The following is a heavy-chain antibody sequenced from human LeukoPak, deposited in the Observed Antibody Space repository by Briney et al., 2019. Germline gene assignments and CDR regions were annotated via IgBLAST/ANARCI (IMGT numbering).Heavy chain of an antibody. Sequence: GRSLRLSCAASGFTFSSYGMHWVRQAPGKGLEWVAVIWYDGSNKYYADSVKGRFTISRDNSKNTLYLQMNSLRAEDTAVYYCARGPYYDGGYFDYWGQGTLVTVSS. CDR1: GFTFSSYG. CDR2: IWYDGSNK. CDR3: ARGPYYDGGYFDY. V-gene: IGHV3-33*01. D-gene: IGHD3-22*01. J-gene: IGHJ4*02.